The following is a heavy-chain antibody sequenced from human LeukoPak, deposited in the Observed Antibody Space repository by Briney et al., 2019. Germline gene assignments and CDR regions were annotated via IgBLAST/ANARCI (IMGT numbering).Heavy chain of an antibody. D-gene: IGHD5-18*01. CDR2: IIPIFGTA. CDR3: ARGYSYGYFDY. CDR1: GGTFSSYA. V-gene: IGHV1-69*13. J-gene: IGHJ4*02. Sequence: RASMKVSCKASGGTFSSYAISWVRQAPGQGLEWMGGIIPIFGTANYAQKFQGRVTITADESTSTAYMELSSLRSEDTAVYYCARGYSYGYFDYWGQGTLVTVSS.